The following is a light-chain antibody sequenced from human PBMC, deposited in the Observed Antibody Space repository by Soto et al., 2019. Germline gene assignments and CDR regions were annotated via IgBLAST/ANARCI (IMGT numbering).Light chain of an antibody. CDR3: HVWDSSSDHVV. J-gene: IGLJ2*01. Sequence: SYELTQPPSVSVAPGQTARITCGGNNIGGKSVHWYQQKPGQAPVLVVYDDSDRPSGIPDRFSGSNSGDTATLTIRRVEAGDEADYYCHVWDSSSDHVVFGGGTKVTVL. CDR1: NIGGKS. V-gene: IGLV3-21*02. CDR2: DDS.